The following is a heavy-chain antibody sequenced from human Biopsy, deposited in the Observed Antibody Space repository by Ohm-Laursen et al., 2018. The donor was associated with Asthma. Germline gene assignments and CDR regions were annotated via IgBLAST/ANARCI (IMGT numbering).Heavy chain of an antibody. Sequence: TQTLTLTRSCSGFSVSTRGMSVSWIRQPPGKALEWLARIDWEDDTFYSTPLRTRLTISKDTSKNQVVLTMTNMDPVDTAIYFCGRHNDYWGQGILATVSS. J-gene: IGHJ4*02. D-gene: IGHD1-1*01. CDR3: GRHNDY. CDR2: IDWEDDT. V-gene: IGHV2-70*04. CDR1: GFSVSTRGMS.